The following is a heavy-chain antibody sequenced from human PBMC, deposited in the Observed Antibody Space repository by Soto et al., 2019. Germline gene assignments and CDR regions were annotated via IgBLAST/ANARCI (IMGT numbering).Heavy chain of an antibody. Sequence: SGQTRENHTETLALTCTFSGFARSTSGVAVGWIRQPPGKALEWLALIYWDGDNRYSPSLKSRLTFSRDTSKNQVVLTMTNMDPVDTATYYCAHREYSAARYTSFDSWGQVTLVT. D-gene: IGHD2-15*01. CDR1: GFARSTSGVA. CDR2: IYWDGDN. CDR3: AHREYSAARYTSFDS. V-gene: IGHV2-5*02. J-gene: IGHJ5*01.